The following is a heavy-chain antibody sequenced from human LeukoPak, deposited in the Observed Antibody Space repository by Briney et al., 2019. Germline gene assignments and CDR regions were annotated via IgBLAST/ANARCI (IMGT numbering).Heavy chain of an antibody. Sequence: GGSLRLSCAASGFTLSNAYMSWVRQAPGKGLEWVGRIKNKTNGGTTDYAAPVKGRFTISRDDSKNTLYLQMNSMKTEDTAVYYCTTTIVGVTTWFDPWGQGTLVTVSS. CDR1: GFTLSNAY. V-gene: IGHV3-15*01. D-gene: IGHD1-26*01. CDR3: TTTIVGVTTWFDP. CDR2: IKNKTNGGTT. J-gene: IGHJ5*02.